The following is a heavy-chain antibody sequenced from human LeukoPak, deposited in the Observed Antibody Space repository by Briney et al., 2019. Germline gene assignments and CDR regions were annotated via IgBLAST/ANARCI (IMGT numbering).Heavy chain of an antibody. D-gene: IGHD3-3*01. CDR1: GFTFSSYA. CDR2: ISGSGGST. Sequence: GGSLRLSCAASGFTFSSYAMSWVRQAPGKGLEWVSAISGSGGSTYYADSVKGRFTISRDNSKNTLYLQMNSLRAEDTAVYYCAKDALLRGTETNWFDRWGQGTLVTVSS. CDR3: AKDALLRGTETNWFDR. V-gene: IGHV3-23*01. J-gene: IGHJ5*02.